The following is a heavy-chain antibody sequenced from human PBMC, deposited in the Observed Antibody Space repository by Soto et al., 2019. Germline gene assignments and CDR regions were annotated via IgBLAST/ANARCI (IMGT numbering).Heavy chain of an antibody. D-gene: IGHD4-4*01. J-gene: IGHJ6*04. CDR1: GFTVGSNY. Sequence: GGSLRLSCAASGFTVGSNYMSWVRQALGKGLEWVSVIYSGGHTYYADSVKGRFTISRDNSKNTLYLQMNSLRAEDTAVYYCVRDYDYGNRKRSTVMAVWAKGTTVTVTS. CDR2: IYSGGHT. V-gene: IGHV3-66*01. CDR3: VRDYDYGNRKRSTVMAV.